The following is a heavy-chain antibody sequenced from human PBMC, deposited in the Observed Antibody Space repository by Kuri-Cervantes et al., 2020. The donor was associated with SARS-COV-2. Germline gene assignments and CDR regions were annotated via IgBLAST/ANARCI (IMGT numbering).Heavy chain of an antibody. J-gene: IGHJ3*02. CDR1: GYTFTGYY. V-gene: IGHV1-2*02. D-gene: IGHD4-17*01. Sequence: ASVKVSCKASGYTFTGYYMHWVRQAPGQGLEWMGWINPNSGGTNYAQKFQGRVTMTRDTSISTAYMELSRLRSDDTAVYYCARDLMTTVTTGAFDIWGQGTMVTDSS. CDR2: INPNSGGT. CDR3: ARDLMTTVTTGAFDI.